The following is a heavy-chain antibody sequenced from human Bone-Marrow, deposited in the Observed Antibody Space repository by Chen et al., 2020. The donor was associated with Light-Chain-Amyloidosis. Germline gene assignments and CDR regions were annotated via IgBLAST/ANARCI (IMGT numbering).Heavy chain of an antibody. CDR2: IRYDGSNK. Sequence: QVQLVESGGGVVQPGGSLRLSCAASGFTFSRHGMHWVRQAPGKGLEWVAFIRYDGSNKYYADSVKGRFTISRDNAKNTLYLQMSSLRADDTAVYYCARDGASTTDLDYWGQGSLVTVSS. CDR1: GFTFSRHG. J-gene: IGHJ4*02. CDR3: ARDGASTTDLDY. V-gene: IGHV3-30*02. D-gene: IGHD1-1*01.